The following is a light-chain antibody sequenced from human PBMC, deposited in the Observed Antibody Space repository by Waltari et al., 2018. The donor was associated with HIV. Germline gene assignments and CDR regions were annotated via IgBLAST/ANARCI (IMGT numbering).Light chain of an antibody. CDR2: GAS. CDR3: QLYVDLPTYP. J-gene: IGKJ2*01. V-gene: IGKV3-20*01. CDR1: QSVSSKY. Sequence: IVLTQSPGTLSLSPGERATLSCRASQSVSSKYFAWYQQKPGRAPRLLIYGASSSATGIPARFTGSGSGTDFTPTISSLEPEDFAVYYCQLYVDLPTYPCGPGPKLEL.